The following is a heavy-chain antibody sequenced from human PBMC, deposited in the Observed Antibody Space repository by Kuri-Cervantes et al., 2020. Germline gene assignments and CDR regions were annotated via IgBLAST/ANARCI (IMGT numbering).Heavy chain of an antibody. CDR1: GFTFSSYS. Sequence: GGSLRLSCAASGFTFSSYSMNWVRQAPGKGLEWVANINQDGSERYYVDSVKGRFSISRDNAKNSLYLQVNSLRAEDTAVYYCSRASRAMTAWIWGQGTLVTVSS. D-gene: IGHD2-21*02. CDR3: SRASRAMTAWI. V-gene: IGHV3-7*01. J-gene: IGHJ4*02. CDR2: INQDGSER.